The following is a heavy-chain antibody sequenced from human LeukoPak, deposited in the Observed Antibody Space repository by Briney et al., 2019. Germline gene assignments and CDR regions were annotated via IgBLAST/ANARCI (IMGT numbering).Heavy chain of an antibody. CDR2: ISAYNGDT. CDR1: GYTFSNYG. CDR3: ARDSGLKDCSGVSCYRAFDI. Sequence: ASVKVSCKASGYTFSNYGISWVRQAPGQGLEWMGWISAYNGDTNYAQKLQGRLTTTTDTSTSTAYMELRSLRSDGTAVYFCARDSGLKDCSGVSCYRAFDIWGQGTMITVSS. D-gene: IGHD2-15*01. J-gene: IGHJ3*02. V-gene: IGHV1-18*01.